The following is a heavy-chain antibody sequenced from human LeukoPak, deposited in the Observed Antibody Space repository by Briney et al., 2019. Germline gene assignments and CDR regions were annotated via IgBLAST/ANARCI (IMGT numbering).Heavy chain of an antibody. J-gene: IGHJ4*02. D-gene: IGHD2-2*02. CDR1: GYTFTDYY. CDR3: ATVPRDEGGYCSSTSCYT. Sequence: ASVKVSCKVSGYTFTDYYMHWVQQAPGKGLEWMGLVDPEDGETIYAEKFQGRVTITADTSTDTAYMELSSPRSEDTAVYYCATVPRDEGGYCSSTSCYTWGQGTLVTVSS. V-gene: IGHV1-69-2*01. CDR2: VDPEDGET.